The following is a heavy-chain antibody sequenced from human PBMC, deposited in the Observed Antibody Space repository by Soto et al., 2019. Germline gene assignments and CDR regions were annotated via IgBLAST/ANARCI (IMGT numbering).Heavy chain of an antibody. V-gene: IGHV3-30*18. CDR2: ISYDGSNK. J-gene: IGHJ6*02. CDR3: AKLGYFDWLLSDDYYYYGMDV. CDR1: GFTVSSYG. Sequence: QAGGSLRLSCAASGFTVSSYGMHWVRQAPGKGLEWVAVISYDGSNKYYADSVKGRFTISRDNSKNTLYLQMNSLRAEGTAVYYCAKLGYFDWLLSDDYYYYGMDVWGQGTTVTVSS. D-gene: IGHD3-9*01.